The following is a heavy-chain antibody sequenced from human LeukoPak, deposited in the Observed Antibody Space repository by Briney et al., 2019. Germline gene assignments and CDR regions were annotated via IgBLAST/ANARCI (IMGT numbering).Heavy chain of an antibody. CDR3: ARHHLLLWFGESIDY. V-gene: IGHV3-21*01. J-gene: IGHJ4*02. CDR2: ISSSSSYI. CDR1: GFTFSSYS. D-gene: IGHD3-10*01. Sequence: GGSLRLSCAASGFTFSSYSMNWVRQAPGKGLEWVSSISSSSSYIYYADSVKGRFTISRDNAKNSLYLQMNSLRAEDTAVYYCARHHLLLWFGESIDYWGQGTLVTVSS.